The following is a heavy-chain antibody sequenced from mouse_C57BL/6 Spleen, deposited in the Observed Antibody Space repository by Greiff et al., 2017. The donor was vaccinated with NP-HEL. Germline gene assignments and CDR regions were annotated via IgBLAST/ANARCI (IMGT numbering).Heavy chain of an antibody. Sequence: EVMLVESEGGLVQPGSSMKLSCTASGFTFSDYYMAWVRQVPEKGLEWVANINYDGSSTYYLDSLKSRFIISRDNAKNILYLQMISLKSEDTATYYCARDGGQLRLGIDDWGQGTTLTVSS. CDR1: GFTFSDYY. CDR3: ARDGGQLRLGIDD. V-gene: IGHV5-16*01. D-gene: IGHD3-2*02. CDR2: INYDGSST. J-gene: IGHJ2*01.